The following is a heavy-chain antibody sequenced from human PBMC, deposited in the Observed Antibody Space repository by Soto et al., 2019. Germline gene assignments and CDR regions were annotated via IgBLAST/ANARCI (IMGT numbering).Heavy chain of an antibody. CDR1: GFTFSSYA. Sequence: GGSLRLSCAASGFTFSSYAMHWVRQAPGKGLEWVAVISYDGSNKYYADSVKGRFTISRDNSKNTLYLQMNSLRAEDTAVYYCARDSVREFIGSGSYGRFDPWGQGTLVTVSS. V-gene: IGHV3-30-3*01. D-gene: IGHD3-10*01. CDR2: ISYDGSNK. CDR3: ARDSVREFIGSGSYGRFDP. J-gene: IGHJ5*02.